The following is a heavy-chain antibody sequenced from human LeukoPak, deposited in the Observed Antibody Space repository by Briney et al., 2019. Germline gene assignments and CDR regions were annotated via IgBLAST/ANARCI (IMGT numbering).Heavy chain of an antibody. CDR2: ISGSGGST. J-gene: IGHJ4*02. D-gene: IGHD1-20*01. CDR3: AKPKDNSLYCFDY. Sequence: GGSLRLSCAASAFTFRSYAMSWVRQAGGKGLEWVSAISGSGGSTYYADSVKVRFTISRDNSKNTLYLQMSSLRAEDTPVYYCAKPKDNSLYCFDYWRQGTLVTVSS. V-gene: IGHV3-23*01. CDR1: AFTFRSYA.